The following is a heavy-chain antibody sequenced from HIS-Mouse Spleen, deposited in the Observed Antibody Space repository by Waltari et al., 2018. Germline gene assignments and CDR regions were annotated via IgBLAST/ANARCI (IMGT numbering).Heavy chain of an antibody. CDR1: GASIRISCYY. Sequence: QLHLQESAPGLVKPSETLSLTCTVSGASIRISCYYWGLIRLPPGKGLEWIGYDSGSTNYNPSLKSRVTISVDTSKNQFSLKLSSVTAADTAVYYCARASRDLLLPRYFDLWGRGTLVTVSS. J-gene: IGHJ2*01. CDR3: ARASRDLLLPRYFDL. CDR2: YDSGST. V-gene: IGHV4-61*05.